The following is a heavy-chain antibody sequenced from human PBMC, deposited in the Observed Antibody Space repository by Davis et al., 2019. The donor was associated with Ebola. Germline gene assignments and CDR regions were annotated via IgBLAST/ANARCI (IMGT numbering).Heavy chain of an antibody. Sequence: GESLKISCAASGFTFSDYYMSWIRQAPGKGLEWVSYISSSGSTIYYADSVKGRFTISRDNSKNTLYLQMNSLRAEDTAVYYCAKGTRRHYYYGMDVWGQGTTVTVSS. D-gene: IGHD1-1*01. CDR1: GFTFSDYY. J-gene: IGHJ6*02. V-gene: IGHV3-11*01. CDR3: AKGTRRHYYYGMDV. CDR2: ISSSGSTI.